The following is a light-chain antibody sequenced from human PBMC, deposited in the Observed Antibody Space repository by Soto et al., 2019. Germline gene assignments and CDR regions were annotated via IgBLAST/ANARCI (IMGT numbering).Light chain of an antibody. V-gene: IGKV1D-13*01. CDR2: DAS. J-gene: IGKJ4*01. CDR3: QQFNNYHASLT. CDR1: QGISSS. Sequence: AIQLTHSPSSLSASVVDKGTITCRASQGISSSLAWYHQKPGKAPKLLIYDASSLESGVPSRFSGSGSGTDFTPTISRLQPEDFATYYCQQFNNYHASLTFGGGTKVDIK.